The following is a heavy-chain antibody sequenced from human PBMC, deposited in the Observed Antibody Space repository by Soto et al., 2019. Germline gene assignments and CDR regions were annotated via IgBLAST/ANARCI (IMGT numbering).Heavy chain of an antibody. CDR1: GFTFSSYA. V-gene: IGHV3-23*01. CDR3: AKGFRSSRFLYYYYGMDV. Sequence: GGSLRLSCAASGFTFSSYAMSWVRQAPGKGLEWVSAISGSGGSTYYADSVKGRFTISRDNSKNTLYLQMNSLRAEDTAVYYCAKGFRSSRFLYYYYGMDVWGQGTTVTVSS. D-gene: IGHD6-13*01. CDR2: ISGSGGST. J-gene: IGHJ6*02.